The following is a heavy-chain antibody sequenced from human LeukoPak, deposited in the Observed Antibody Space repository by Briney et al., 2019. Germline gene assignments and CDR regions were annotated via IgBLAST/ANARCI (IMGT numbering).Heavy chain of an antibody. D-gene: IGHD6-13*01. CDR3: ATSPGYSSTDPFDY. Sequence: SVKVSCKASGGTFSSYAISWVRQAPGQGLEWMGGIIPIFGTANYAQKFQGRVTITTDESTSTAYMELSSLRSEDTAVYYCATSPGYSSTDPFDYWGQGTLVTVSS. V-gene: IGHV1-69*05. CDR2: IIPIFGTA. CDR1: GGTFSSYA. J-gene: IGHJ4*02.